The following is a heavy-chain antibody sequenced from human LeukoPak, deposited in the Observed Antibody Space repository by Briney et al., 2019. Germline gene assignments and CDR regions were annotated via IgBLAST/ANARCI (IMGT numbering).Heavy chain of an antibody. J-gene: IGHJ4*02. CDR1: GYTFTGYY. Sequence: ASVKVSCKASGYTFTGYYMFWVRHAPGQGLEWMGWINPNTGATKYAQNFQGRVTLTRDTSIRTTFMELSSLRSDDTAFYYCARDERFCNGDNHYPDLGYWGQGTLVTVSS. CDR2: INPNTGAT. CDR3: ARDERFCNGDNHYPDLGY. V-gene: IGHV1-2*02. D-gene: IGHD2-15*01.